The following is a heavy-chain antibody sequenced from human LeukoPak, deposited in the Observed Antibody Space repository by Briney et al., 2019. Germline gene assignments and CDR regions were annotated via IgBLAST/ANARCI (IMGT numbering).Heavy chain of an antibody. J-gene: IGHJ4*02. V-gene: IGHV3-74*01. Sequence: GGSLRLSCAGSGLTFSRHWMHWVRQAPGKGLVWVSRMNADGSTSNYADSVKGRFTISKDNARNTLHLQMGSLSAEDTAVYYCTSDTVNTAVGIDYWGQGTLVTVSS. CDR1: GLTFSRHW. CDR3: TSDTVNTAVGIDY. CDR2: MNADGSTS. D-gene: IGHD5-18*01.